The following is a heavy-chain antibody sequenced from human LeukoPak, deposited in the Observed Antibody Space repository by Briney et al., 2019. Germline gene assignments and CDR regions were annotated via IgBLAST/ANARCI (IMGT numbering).Heavy chain of an antibody. J-gene: IGHJ4*02. D-gene: IGHD6-6*01. CDR2: IIPILGIA. CDR3: AREVDSSSSDY. V-gene: IGHV1-69*04. Sequence: SVKVSCKASGGTFSSYAISWVRQAPGQGLEWMGRIIPILGIANYAQKFQGRVTITADKSTSTAYMELSSLRSEDTAVYYCAREVDSSSSDYWGQGNLVTVSS. CDR1: GGTFSSYA.